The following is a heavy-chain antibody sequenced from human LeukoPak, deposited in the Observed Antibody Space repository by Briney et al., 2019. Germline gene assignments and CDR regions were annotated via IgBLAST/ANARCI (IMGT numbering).Heavy chain of an antibody. CDR3: ARGYCSGGSCYHYYYYGMDV. CDR2: INAGNGNT. J-gene: IGHJ6*04. Sequence: ASVKGSCTASGYTFTSYAMHWVRQAPGQRLEWMGWINAGNGNTKYSQKFQGRVTITRDTSASTAYMELSSLRSEDTAVYYCARGYCSGGSCYHYYYYGMDVWGKGTTVTVSS. D-gene: IGHD2-15*01. V-gene: IGHV1-3*01. CDR1: GYTFTSYA.